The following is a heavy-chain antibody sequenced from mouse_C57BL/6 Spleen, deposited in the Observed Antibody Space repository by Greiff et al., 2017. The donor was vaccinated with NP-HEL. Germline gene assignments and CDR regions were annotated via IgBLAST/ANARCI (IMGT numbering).Heavy chain of an antibody. Sequence: EVKLVESEGGLVQPGSSMKLSCTASGFTFSDYYMAWVRQVPEKGLEWVANINYDGSSTYYLDSLKSRFIISRDNAKNILYLQMSSLTSADTATYYCAREGDWDVFAYWGQGTLGTVSA. CDR2: INYDGSST. CDR3: AREGDWDVFAY. D-gene: IGHD4-1*01. J-gene: IGHJ3*01. CDR1: GFTFSDYY. V-gene: IGHV5-16*01.